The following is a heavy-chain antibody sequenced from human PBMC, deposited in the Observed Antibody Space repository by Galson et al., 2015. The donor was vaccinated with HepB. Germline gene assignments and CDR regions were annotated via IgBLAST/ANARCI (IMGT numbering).Heavy chain of an antibody. V-gene: IGHV3-74*01. Sequence: SLRLSCAASGFTFSNHRMHWVRQAPGKGLVWVSRINRDGTTTTYADSVEGRFTVSRDNAKNTLYLQMNSLRAEDTAVYYCATSPFYCSSTSCYRIFDHWGQGTLVTVPS. J-gene: IGHJ4*02. CDR1: GFTFSNHR. CDR3: ATSPFYCSSTSCYRIFDH. CDR2: INRDGTTT. D-gene: IGHD2-2*01.